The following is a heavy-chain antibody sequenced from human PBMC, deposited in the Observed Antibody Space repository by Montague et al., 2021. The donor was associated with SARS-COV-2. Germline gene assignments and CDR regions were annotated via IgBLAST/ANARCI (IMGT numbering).Heavy chain of an antibody. D-gene: IGHD3-10*01. J-gene: IGHJ6*03. V-gene: IGHV4-34*01. CDR1: GSSFSGYY. CDR2: INHGGST. CDR3: ARLRDGVVPSPILGVGPFYSYYYMDV. Sequence: SETLSLTCAVHGSSFSGYYWNWIRQSPGKGLEWIGEINHGGSTKFSPSLKGRLTISTDTSKNQFSLKPTSVAAADTAVYYCARLRDGVVPSPILGVGPFYSYYYMDVWGRGTPVTVSS.